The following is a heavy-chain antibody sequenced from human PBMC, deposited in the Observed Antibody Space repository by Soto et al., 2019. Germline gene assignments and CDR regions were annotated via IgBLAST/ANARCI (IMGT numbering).Heavy chain of an antibody. CDR1: GFTFSNYG. Sequence: QVELKESGGGVVQPGRSLTLSCAAYGFTFSNYGMHWVRQSPGKGLEWVAAIFDDGSNNQYAESVKGRFSIARDNSKDSLFLQMNNLMAEDTAVYYCARWIAQSNVDCWGQGTLVTVSS. CDR2: IFDDGSNN. CDR3: ARWIAQSNVDC. D-gene: IGHD5-12*01. J-gene: IGHJ4*02. V-gene: IGHV3-33*01.